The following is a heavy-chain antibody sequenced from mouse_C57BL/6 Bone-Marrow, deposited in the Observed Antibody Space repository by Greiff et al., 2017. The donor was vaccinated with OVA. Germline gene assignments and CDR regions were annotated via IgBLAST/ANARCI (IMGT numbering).Heavy chain of an antibody. J-gene: IGHJ2*01. D-gene: IGHD1-1*01. CDR2: INPNNGGT. CDR3: RATVVATVDD. CDR1: GYTFTDYY. Sequence: EVKLQQSGPELVKPGASVKISCKASGYTFTDYYMNWVQQSHGKSLEWIGDINPNNGGTSYNQKFKGKATLTVDKSSSTAYMELRSLTSEDTAVYDCRATVVATVDDWGQGTTLTVSS. V-gene: IGHV1-26*01.